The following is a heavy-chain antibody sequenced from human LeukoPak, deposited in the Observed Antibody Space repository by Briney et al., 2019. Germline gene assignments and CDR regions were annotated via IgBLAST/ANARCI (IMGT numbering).Heavy chain of an antibody. V-gene: IGHV3-23*01. CDR3: AKTAGYSSSWADY. J-gene: IGHJ4*02. CDR2: MRSSGGST. D-gene: IGHD6-13*01. Sequence: PGGSLRLSCAASGFTFSSYAMSWVRQAPGKGLEWVSAMRSSGGSTYYADSVKGRFTISRDNSQNTLDLQMNSLRAEDTAVYYCAKTAGYSSSWADYWGQGTLVTVSS. CDR1: GFTFSSYA.